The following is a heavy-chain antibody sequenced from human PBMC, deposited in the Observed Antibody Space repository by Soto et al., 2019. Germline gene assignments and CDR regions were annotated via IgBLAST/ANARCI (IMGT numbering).Heavy chain of an antibody. J-gene: IGHJ6*03. CDR2: IYYSGST. CDR3: GRGGQQLENHFFFNF. D-gene: IGHD6-13*01. Sequence: SETLSLTCTVSGGSISSYYWSWIRQPPGKGLEWIGYIYYSGSTNYNPSLKSRVTISVDTSKNQFSLKLSSVTAADTAVYYCGRGGQQLENHFFFNFGAKGKRVTVP. V-gene: IGHV4-59*01. CDR1: GGSISSYY.